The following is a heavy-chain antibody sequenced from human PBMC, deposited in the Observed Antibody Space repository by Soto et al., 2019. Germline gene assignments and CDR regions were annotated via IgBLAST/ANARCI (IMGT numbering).Heavy chain of an antibody. CDR1: GGTFSSYT. CDR3: ARVSGYDNYYYYGMDV. V-gene: IGHV1-69*02. CDR2: IIPILGIA. Sequence: QVQLVQSGAEVKKPGSSVKVSCKASGGTFSSYTISWVRQAPGQGLEWMGRIIPILGIANYAKKFQGRVTITADKSTSTAYMELSSLISEDTAVYYGARVSGYDNYYYYGMDVWGQGTTVTVSS. J-gene: IGHJ6*02. D-gene: IGHD5-12*01.